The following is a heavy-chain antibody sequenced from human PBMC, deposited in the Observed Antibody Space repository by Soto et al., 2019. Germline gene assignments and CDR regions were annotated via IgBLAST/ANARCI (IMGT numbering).Heavy chain of an antibody. D-gene: IGHD3-10*01. CDR3: AKGAYGSGSYDC. CDR2: ISGSGDMK. V-gene: IGHV3-23*01. Sequence: EVQLLESGGDLVQPGGSLRLSCAASAFTFSSHAMTWVRQSPGKVLEWVSSISGSGDMKSYADSVKGRFTISRDNSKSTVYLQRNSLRAEDTATYYCAKGAYGSGSYDCWGQGTLVTVSS. CDR1: AFTFSSHA. J-gene: IGHJ4*02.